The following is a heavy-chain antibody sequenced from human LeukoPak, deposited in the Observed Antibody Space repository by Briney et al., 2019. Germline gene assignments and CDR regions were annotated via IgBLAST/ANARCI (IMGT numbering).Heavy chain of an antibody. D-gene: IGHD3-22*01. J-gene: IGHJ4*02. CDR2: IRSKANSYAT. Sequence: GGSLRLSCAASGFTFSGSAMHWVRQASGKGLEWVGRIRSKANSYATAYAASGKGRFTIARDETKNKVYLQMNSLKTEDTAVYYCTRHPPNYYDSSGHDYWGQGTLVTVSS. CDR1: GFTFSGSA. CDR3: TRHPPNYYDSSGHDY. V-gene: IGHV3-73*01.